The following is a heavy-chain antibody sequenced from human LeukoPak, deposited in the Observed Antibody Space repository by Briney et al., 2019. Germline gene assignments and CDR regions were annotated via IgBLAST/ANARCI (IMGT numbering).Heavy chain of an antibody. Sequence: GALRLSCAASGFLVNTNYMTWVRQAPGRGLEWVSFIYADGNTYYADSVKGRFTISRDNSKNTLYLQMNSLRAEDTAVYYCAKDSAKKYDDYWGQGTLVTVSS. J-gene: IGHJ4*02. CDR2: IYADGNT. D-gene: IGHD2/OR15-2a*01. CDR1: GFLVNTNY. CDR3: AKDSAKKYDDY. V-gene: IGHV3-53*01.